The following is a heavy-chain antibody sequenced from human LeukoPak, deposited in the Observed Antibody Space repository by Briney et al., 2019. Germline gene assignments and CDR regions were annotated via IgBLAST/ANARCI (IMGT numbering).Heavy chain of an antibody. V-gene: IGHV3-11*01. Sequence: GGSLRLSCAASGFTFSDYYMSWIRQAPGKGLEWVSYISSSGSTIYYADSVKGRFTISRDNAKNSLYLQMNSLRAEDTAVYYCARDLRYSSSWYGNYYGMDVWGQGTTVTVS. CDR3: ARDLRYSSSWYGNYYGMDV. CDR1: GFTFSDYY. CDR2: ISSSGSTI. J-gene: IGHJ6*02. D-gene: IGHD6-13*01.